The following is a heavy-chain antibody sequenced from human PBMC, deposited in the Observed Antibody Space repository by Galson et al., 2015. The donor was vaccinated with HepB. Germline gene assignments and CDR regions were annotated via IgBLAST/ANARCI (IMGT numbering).Heavy chain of an antibody. J-gene: IGHJ6*02. CDR3: ARDRRGRIALATPHDPSMDV. CDR2: INPNSGGT. D-gene: IGHD2-8*02. Sequence: SVKVSCKASGYTFSGYYIHWARQAPGQGLEWMGWINPNSGGTNFARKFQGRVTMTRDTSISTAYMELSRLTSDDTAVYYCARDRRGRIALATPHDPSMDVWGQGTTVTVSS. CDR1: GYTFSGYY. V-gene: IGHV1-2*02.